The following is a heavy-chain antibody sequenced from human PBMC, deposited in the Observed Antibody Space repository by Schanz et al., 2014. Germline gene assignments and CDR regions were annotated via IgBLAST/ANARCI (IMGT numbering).Heavy chain of an antibody. CDR2: IKGDEIEK. Sequence: EVHLVESGGGLVQPGGSLRLSCVASGFTFSSYWMTWVRQAPGKGLEWLANIKGDEIEKNYVDSVKGRFTISRDNAKNSMYLKMNSLRVEDTAVYYCARVGIEGSSGRKTDYWGQGTLVTVSS. J-gene: IGHJ4*02. D-gene: IGHD3-22*01. CDR3: ARVGIEGSSGRKTDY. CDR1: GFTFSSYW. V-gene: IGHV3-7*01.